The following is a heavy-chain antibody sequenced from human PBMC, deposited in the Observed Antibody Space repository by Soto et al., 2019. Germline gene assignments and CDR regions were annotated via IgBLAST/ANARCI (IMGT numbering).Heavy chain of an antibody. Sequence: QVQLQESGPGLEKPSETLSLTCTVSGGSISGGVHSWSWIRQPPGKGLEWIGHFFDSGTTYYNPSLKSRLTISVDTSKNQFSLRLSSVTAADTAVYYCAREIMPLTNDWYFDLWGRGTLVTVSS. CDR1: GGSISGGVHS. CDR3: AREIMPLTNDWYFDL. V-gene: IGHV4-30-4*01. CDR2: FFDSGTT. D-gene: IGHD2-8*01. J-gene: IGHJ2*01.